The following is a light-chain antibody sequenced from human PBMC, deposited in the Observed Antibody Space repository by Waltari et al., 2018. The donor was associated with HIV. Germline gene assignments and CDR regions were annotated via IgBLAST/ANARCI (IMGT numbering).Light chain of an antibody. CDR1: QSVLYSSNNKNY. Sequence: DIVMTKSPDSLAVSLGERATINCKSSQSVLYSSNNKNYLAWYQQKPGQPPKLLIYWASTRESGVPDRFSGSGSGTDFTLTISSLQAEDVAVYYCQQYYGALYTFGRGTKLEI. CDR2: WAS. J-gene: IGKJ2*01. V-gene: IGKV4-1*01. CDR3: QQYYGALYT.